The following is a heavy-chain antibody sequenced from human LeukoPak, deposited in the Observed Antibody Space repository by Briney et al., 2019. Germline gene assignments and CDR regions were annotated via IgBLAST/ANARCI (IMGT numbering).Heavy chain of an antibody. CDR1: GFTFSSYW. D-gene: IGHD3-3*01. J-gene: IGHJ4*02. CDR3: ARGDDFWSGYYWPFDY. Sequence: GGSLRLSCAASGFTFSSYWMHWVRQAPGEGLVWVSRINSDGSSTSYADSVKGRFTISRDNAKNTLYLQMNSLRAEDTAVYYCARGDDFWSGYYWPFDYWGQGTLVTVSS. V-gene: IGHV3-74*01. CDR2: INSDGSST.